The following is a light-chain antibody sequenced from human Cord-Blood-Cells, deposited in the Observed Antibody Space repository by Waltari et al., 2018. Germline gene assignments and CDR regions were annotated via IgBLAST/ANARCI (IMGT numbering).Light chain of an antibody. CDR1: SLSSAY. J-gene: IGLJ1*01. CDR2: GKN. Sequence: SSELTQAPAVSVALGQPVRITCQGDSLSSAYASRYQQKPGQAPVLVIYGKNNRPSGIPDRFSGSSSGNTASLTITGAQAEDEADYYCNSRDSSGNHQDVFGTGTKVTVL. V-gene: IGLV3-19*01. CDR3: NSRDSSGNHQDV.